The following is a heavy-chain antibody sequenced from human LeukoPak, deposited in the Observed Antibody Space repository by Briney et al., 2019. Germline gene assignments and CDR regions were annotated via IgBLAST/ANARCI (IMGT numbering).Heavy chain of an antibody. D-gene: IGHD3-10*01. J-gene: IGHJ4*02. V-gene: IGHV3-7*03. CDR1: GFTFSDFW. CDR3: AKIGLESANFDS. Sequence: PGGSLRLSCAASGFTFSDFWMSWVRQAPGKGLECVASTNEAGGDKLYVDSVKGRFTISRDNPKNTLYLQMNSLRIEDTAVYYCAKIGLESANFDSWGQGTLVTVSS. CDR2: TNEAGGDK.